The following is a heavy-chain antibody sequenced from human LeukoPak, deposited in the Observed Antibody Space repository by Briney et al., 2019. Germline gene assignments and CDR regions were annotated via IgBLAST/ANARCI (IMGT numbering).Heavy chain of an antibody. Sequence: SETLSLTCTVSGGSISSNSYYWSWIRQPAGKGLEWIGHIYTSGSTNYNPSLKSRVTMSVDTSKNQFSLKLSSVTAADTAVYYCARDVVAAAGTWDYWGQGTLVTVSS. CDR1: GGSISSNSYY. CDR2: IYTSGST. J-gene: IGHJ4*02. D-gene: IGHD6-13*01. CDR3: ARDVVAAAGTWDY. V-gene: IGHV4-61*09.